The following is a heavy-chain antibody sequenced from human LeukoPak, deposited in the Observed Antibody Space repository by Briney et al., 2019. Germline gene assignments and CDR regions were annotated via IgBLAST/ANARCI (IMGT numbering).Heavy chain of an antibody. CDR1: GVTFSSYA. CDR2: IIPIFGTA. V-gene: IGHV1-69*13. CDR3: ARALYGSGSYSDY. D-gene: IGHD3-10*01. J-gene: IGHJ4*02. Sequence: RASVKVSCKASGVTFSSYAISWVRQAPGQGLEWMGGIIPIFGTANYAQKFQGRVTITADESTSTAYMELSSLRSEDTAVYYCARALYGSGSYSDYWGQGTLVTVSS.